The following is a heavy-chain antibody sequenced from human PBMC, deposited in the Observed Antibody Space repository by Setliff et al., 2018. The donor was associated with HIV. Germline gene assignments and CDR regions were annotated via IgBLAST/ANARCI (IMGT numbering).Heavy chain of an antibody. Sequence: PSETLSLTCAVYGGSFSGYYWGWIRQPAGKGPEWIGHIYTNGNTNYNPSLKSRVTISVDTSKNQFSLRLTSVTGADTAVYYCARAPPGIQNDAFDVWGQGTMVTV. CDR2: IYTNGNT. CDR1: GGSFSGYY. V-gene: IGHV4-59*10. CDR3: ARAPPGIQNDAFDV. J-gene: IGHJ3*01.